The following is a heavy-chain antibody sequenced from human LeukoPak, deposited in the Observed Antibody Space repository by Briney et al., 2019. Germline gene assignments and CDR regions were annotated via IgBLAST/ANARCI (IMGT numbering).Heavy chain of an antibody. CDR3: ARMGVAVTTVDY. V-gene: IGHV3-48*03. CDR2: ISGRGTTR. CDR1: GFTFSTYE. D-gene: IGHD4-17*01. J-gene: IGHJ4*02. Sequence: PGGSLRLSCAASGFTFSTYEMNWVRQAPGKGLEWVSYISGRGTTRYYADSVKGRFTISRDNAKNSLYLQMNSLRAGDTAVYYCARMGVAVTTVDYWGQGTLVTVPS.